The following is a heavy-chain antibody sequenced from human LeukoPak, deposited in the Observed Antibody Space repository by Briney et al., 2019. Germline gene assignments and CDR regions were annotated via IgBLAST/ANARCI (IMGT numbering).Heavy chain of an antibody. CDR2: IRSSGSTI. CDR3: ARDRRVAVRRTYNWFDP. V-gene: IGHV3-48*03. Sequence: GGSLRLSCAASGFTFSSYEMNWVRQAPGKGVEWVSYIRSSGSTIYYADSVKGRFTISRDNSKNTLYMQMNSLRAEDTAVYYCARDRRVAVRRTYNWFDPWGQGTLVTVSS. D-gene: IGHD6-6*01. CDR1: GFTFSSYE. J-gene: IGHJ5*02.